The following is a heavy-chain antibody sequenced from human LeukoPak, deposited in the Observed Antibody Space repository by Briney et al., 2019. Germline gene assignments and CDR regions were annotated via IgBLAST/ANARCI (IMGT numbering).Heavy chain of an antibody. J-gene: IGHJ4*02. CDR2: ISGSGDST. V-gene: IGHV3-23*01. CDR3: ATSSGYYGYAFEY. Sequence: PGGSLRLSCAASGITFPNYAMSWVRQAPGKGLERVSAISGSGDSTYYADSVKGRFTISRDNSKNMLYLQITGLRAEDTAVYYCATSSGYYGYAFEYWGQGTLVTVST. CDR1: GITFPNYA. D-gene: IGHD3-22*01.